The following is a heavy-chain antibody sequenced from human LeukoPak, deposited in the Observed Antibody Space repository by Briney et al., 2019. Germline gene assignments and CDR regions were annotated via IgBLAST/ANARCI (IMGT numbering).Heavy chain of an antibody. D-gene: IGHD4-17*01. CDR2: INPSGSST. CDR1: GYSFTSHY. V-gene: IGHV1-46*01. CDR3: ATRVYGDEPLDY. J-gene: IGHJ4*02. Sequence: GASVKVSCKASGYSFTSHYMHWVRQAPGQGLEWMGLINPSGSSTLYAQKFQGRVTMTRDMSTTTDYMELSSLRSEDTAVYYCATRVYGDEPLDYWGQGTLVTVSS.